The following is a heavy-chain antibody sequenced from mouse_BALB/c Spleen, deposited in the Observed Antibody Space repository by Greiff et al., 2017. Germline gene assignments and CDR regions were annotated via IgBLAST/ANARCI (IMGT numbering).Heavy chain of an antibody. CDR2: IDPSDSYT. V-gene: IGHV1S127*01. Sequence: QVQLQQSGAELVKPGASVKMSCKASGYTFTSYWMHWVKQRPGQGLEWIGVIDPSDSYTSYNQKFKGKATLTVDTSSSTAYMQLSSLTSEDSAVYYCTRDDYGEAYYAMDYWGQGTSVTVSS. CDR3: TRDDYGEAYYAMDY. D-gene: IGHD2-4*01. J-gene: IGHJ4*01. CDR1: GYTFTSYW.